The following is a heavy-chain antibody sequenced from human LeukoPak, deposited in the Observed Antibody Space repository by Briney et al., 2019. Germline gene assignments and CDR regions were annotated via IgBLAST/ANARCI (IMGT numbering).Heavy chain of an antibody. Sequence: QSGGSLRLSCAASGFTFRSFYMSWVRQAPGKGLEWVAKVNEDGRQIYYADSVKGRFTISRDNAKNSVHLQMNNLRVEDTAVYYCAKDEVGGHFWGQGILVTVSS. CDR1: GFTFRSFY. CDR2: VNEDGRQI. J-gene: IGHJ4*02. V-gene: IGHV3-7*01. CDR3: AKDEVGGHF.